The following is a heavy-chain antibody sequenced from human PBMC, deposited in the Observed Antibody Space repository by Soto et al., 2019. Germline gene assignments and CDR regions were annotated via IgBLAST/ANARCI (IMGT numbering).Heavy chain of an antibody. CDR2: INHSGST. Sequence: WATPAVTYAVYGGPSSGYYWSRIRQPPGKGLEWIGEINHSGSTNYNPSLKSRVTRSVDTSKNQFSLKLSSVTAADTAVYYCARAPALDIVVGVALYGYYFDYWGQGTLVTVSS. CDR3: ARAPALDIVVGVALYGYYFDY. CDR1: GGPSSGYY. J-gene: IGHJ4*02. V-gene: IGHV4-34*01. D-gene: IGHD2-15*01.